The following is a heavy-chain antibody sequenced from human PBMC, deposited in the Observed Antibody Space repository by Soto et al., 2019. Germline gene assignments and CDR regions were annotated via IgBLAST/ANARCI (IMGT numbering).Heavy chain of an antibody. Sequence: GASVKVSCKASGGTFSSYAISWVRQAPGQGLEWMGGIIPIFGTANYAQKFQGRVTITADESTSTAYMELSSLRSEDTAVYYCARVPGITIFGRGAFDIWGQGTMVTVSS. CDR1: GGTFSSYA. D-gene: IGHD3-3*01. V-gene: IGHV1-69*13. J-gene: IGHJ3*02. CDR3: ARVPGITIFGRGAFDI. CDR2: IIPIFGTA.